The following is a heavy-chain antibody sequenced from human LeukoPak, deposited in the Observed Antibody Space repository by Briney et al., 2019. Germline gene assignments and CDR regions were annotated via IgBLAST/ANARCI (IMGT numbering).Heavy chain of an antibody. D-gene: IGHD3-10*01. CDR3: AKDFFGSGSPWLGLFQQ. CDR2: ISWNAGT. CDR1: GFTFDDYT. J-gene: IGHJ1*01. V-gene: IGHV3-43*01. Sequence: GGSLRLSCAASGFTFDDYTMHWVRQAPGKGLEWVSLISWNAGTYYADSVKGRFTISRDNSKNSLYLQMNSLRTEDTAFYYCAKDFFGSGSPWLGLFQQWGQGTLVTVSS.